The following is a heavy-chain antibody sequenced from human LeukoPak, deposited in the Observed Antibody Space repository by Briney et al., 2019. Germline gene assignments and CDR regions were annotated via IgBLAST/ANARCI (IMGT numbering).Heavy chain of an antibody. D-gene: IGHD1-26*01. CDR2: IIPIFGTA. Sequence: ASVKVSCKASGYTFTNYGISWVRQAPGQGLEWMGGIIPIFGTANYAQKFQGRVTITADESTSTAYMELSSLRSEDTAVYYCARGGSYPHWYFDLWGRGTLVTVSS. CDR3: ARGGSYPHWYFDL. V-gene: IGHV1-69*13. J-gene: IGHJ2*01. CDR1: GYTFTNYG.